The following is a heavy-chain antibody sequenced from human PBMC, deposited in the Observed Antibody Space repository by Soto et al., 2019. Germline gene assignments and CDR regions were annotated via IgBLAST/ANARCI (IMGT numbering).Heavy chain of an antibody. J-gene: IGHJ5*02. CDR3: ARESYYYDSSGYYPNWFDP. Sequence: SETLSLTCTVSGGSISSYYWSWIRQPPGKGLEWIGYIYYSGSTNYNPSLKSRVTISVDTSKNQFSLKLSSVTAADTAVYYCARESYYYDSSGYYPNWFDPWGQGTLVTVSS. V-gene: IGHV4-59*01. D-gene: IGHD3-22*01. CDR1: GGSISSYY. CDR2: IYYSGST.